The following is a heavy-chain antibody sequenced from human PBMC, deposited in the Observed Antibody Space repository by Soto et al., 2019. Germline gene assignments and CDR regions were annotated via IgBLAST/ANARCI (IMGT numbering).Heavy chain of an antibody. V-gene: IGHV4-34*01. CDR2: INHRGSA. Sequence: QVQLQQWGAGLLKPSETLSLTCAVYGGSFSGYYWSWIRQPPGKGLEWIGEINHRGSANYNPYLKSRVTISVDRYKNQFSLKLSCVTAAETAVYYCARNYCSGGICYLFFDYWGQGALVTVSS. J-gene: IGHJ4*02. CDR1: GGSFSGYY. D-gene: IGHD2-15*01. CDR3: ARNYCSGGICYLFFDY.